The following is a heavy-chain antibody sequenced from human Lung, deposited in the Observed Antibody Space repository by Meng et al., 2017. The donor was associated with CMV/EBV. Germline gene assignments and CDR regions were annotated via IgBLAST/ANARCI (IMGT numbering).Heavy chain of an antibody. D-gene: IGHD3-3*01. CDR3: ARPNVHYDFWSGCDY. V-gene: IGHV3-74*01. J-gene: IGHJ4*02. CDR2: IHSDGSNI. CDR1: GFTFSGYW. Sequence: GGSXRLSCAASGFTFSGYWMHWVRQAPGKGLVWVSRIHSDGSNINYADSVKGRFTISRDNVKNTLYLQMNSLRAEDTAVYYCARPNVHYDFWSGCDYWGQGTLVTVSS.